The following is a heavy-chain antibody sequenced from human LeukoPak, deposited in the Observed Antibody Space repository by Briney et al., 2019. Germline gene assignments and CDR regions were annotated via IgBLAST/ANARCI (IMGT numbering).Heavy chain of an antibody. J-gene: IGHJ4*02. Sequence: RGSLRLSCAASGFTFSSYWMHWVRQAPGKGLVWVSRSNSDGSSTSYADSVKGQFTIYSDNAKNTLYLKMKILRAEDTAVYYRARGYGSSRGWYWGQGTLVTVSS. CDR2: SNSDGSST. CDR3: ARGYGSSRGWY. CDR1: GFTFSSYW. V-gene: IGHV3-74*01. D-gene: IGHD6-6*01.